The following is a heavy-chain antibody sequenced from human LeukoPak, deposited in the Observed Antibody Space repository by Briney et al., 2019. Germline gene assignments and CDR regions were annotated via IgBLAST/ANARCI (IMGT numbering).Heavy chain of an antibody. CDR1: GFTFSSYG. CDR2: IRYDGSNK. Sequence: GGSLRLSCAATGFTFSSYGMHWVRQAPGRGLEWVAFIRYDGSNKYYADSVKGRFTISRDNSKNTLYLQMNSLRVEDTTTYYCARDQGSSGYYSAYWGQGTLVTVSS. J-gene: IGHJ4*02. D-gene: IGHD3-22*01. V-gene: IGHV3-30*02. CDR3: ARDQGSSGYYSAY.